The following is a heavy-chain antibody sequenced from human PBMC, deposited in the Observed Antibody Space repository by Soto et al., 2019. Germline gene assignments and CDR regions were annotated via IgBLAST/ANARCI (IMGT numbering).Heavy chain of an antibody. J-gene: IGHJ4*02. Sequence: SETLSLTCTVSGGSISGYYWSWLRQPPGKGLEWIGYISYSGSTNYNPSLKSRVTIAEDTFKNQFSVKLSFVTAADTAVYYCASGSISAAGFDFWGQGTLVTVSS. D-gene: IGHD6-13*01. CDR1: GGSISGYY. V-gene: IGHV4-59*01. CDR3: ASGSISAAGFDF. CDR2: ISYSGST.